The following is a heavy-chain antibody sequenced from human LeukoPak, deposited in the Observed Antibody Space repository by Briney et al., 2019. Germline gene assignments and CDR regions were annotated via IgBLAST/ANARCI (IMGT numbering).Heavy chain of an antibody. D-gene: IGHD5/OR15-5a*01. V-gene: IGHV1-69*05. CDR3: ARGSSSVCDRWYFDY. Sequence: SVKVSCKASGGTFSSYAISWVRQAPGQGLEWMGRIIPIFGTANYAQKFQGRVTITTDESTSTAYMELSSLISEDTAVYYCARGSSSVCDRWYFDYWGQGTLVTVSS. CDR1: GGTFSSYA. J-gene: IGHJ4*02. CDR2: IIPIFGTA.